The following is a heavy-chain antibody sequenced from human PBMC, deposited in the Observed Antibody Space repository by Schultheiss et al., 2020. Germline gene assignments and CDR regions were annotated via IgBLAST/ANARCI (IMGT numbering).Heavy chain of an antibody. CDR1: GGSISSGGYY. Sequence: SETLSLTCTVSGGSISSGGYYWSWIRQPPGKGLEWIGYIYYSGSTNYNPSLKSRVTISVDTSKNQFSLKLSSVTAADTAVYYCARGPPGTTNYYYYGMDVWGQGTTVTGSS. J-gene: IGHJ6*02. D-gene: IGHD1-7*01. CDR3: ARGPPGTTNYYYYGMDV. CDR2: IYYSGST. V-gene: IGHV4-61*08.